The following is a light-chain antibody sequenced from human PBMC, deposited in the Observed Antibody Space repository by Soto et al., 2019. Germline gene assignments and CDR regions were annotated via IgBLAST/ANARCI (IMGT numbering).Light chain of an antibody. CDR3: QQYGSSPPT. V-gene: IGKV3-20*01. CDR1: QSGSSSY. CDR2: GAS. J-gene: IGKJ2*01. Sequence: DIVLTKSPGTLSLSPGERATLSGRASQSGSSSYLAWYQQKPGQAPRLLIYGASSRATGIPDRFSGSGSGTDFTLTSSRLEPEDFAEYYCQQYGSSPPTFGQGTKLAIK.